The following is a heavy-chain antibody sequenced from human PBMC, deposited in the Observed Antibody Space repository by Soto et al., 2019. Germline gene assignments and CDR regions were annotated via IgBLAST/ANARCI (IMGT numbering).Heavy chain of an antibody. CDR1: GFTLINYW. CDR3: ATLFSSGSSLDY. V-gene: IGHV3-74*01. CDR2: INSDGSST. J-gene: IGHJ4*02. D-gene: IGHD3-10*01. Sequence: GGSLRLSCGASGFTLINYWMHWVRQAPGQGLVWVSHINSDGSSTNYADSVKGRFTISRDNAKNTLYLQMNSLRADDQAVYYCATLFSSGSSLDYWGQGTLVTVSS.